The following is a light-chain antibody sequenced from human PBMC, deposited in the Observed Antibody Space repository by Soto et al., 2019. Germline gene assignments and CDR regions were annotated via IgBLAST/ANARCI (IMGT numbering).Light chain of an antibody. Sequence: EILLTQSPATLSLSPGERATLSCRASQSVSSYLAWYQQKPGQATRLIIYDASNRANGIPARFSGSGSGTDFTLTISSLEPEDFAVYYCQQRSNWHPITFGQGTRLEIK. V-gene: IGKV3-11*01. J-gene: IGKJ5*01. CDR1: QSVSSY. CDR2: DAS. CDR3: QQRSNWHPIT.